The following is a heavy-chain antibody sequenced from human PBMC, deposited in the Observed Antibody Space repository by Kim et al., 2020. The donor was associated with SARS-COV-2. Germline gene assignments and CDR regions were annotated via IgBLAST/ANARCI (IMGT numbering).Heavy chain of an antibody. CDR3: AREGYCSGGSCSYFDY. V-gene: IGHV4-39*01. J-gene: IGHJ4*02. CDR1: GGSISSSSYY. D-gene: IGHD2-15*01. CDR2: IYYSGST. Sequence: SETLSLTCTVSGGSISSSSYYWGWIRQPPGKGLEWIGSIYYSGSTYYNPSLKSRVTISVDTSKNQFSLKLSSVTAADTAVYYCAREGYCSGGSCSYFDYWGQGTLVTVSS.